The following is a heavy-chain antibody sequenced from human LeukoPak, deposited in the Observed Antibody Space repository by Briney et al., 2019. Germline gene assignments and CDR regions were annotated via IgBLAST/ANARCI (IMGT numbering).Heavy chain of an antibody. J-gene: IGHJ3*02. CDR3: ARQPGGTAAFDI. CDR2: ISYTGGEI. D-gene: IGHD1-14*01. CDR1: GGSINSYY. V-gene: IGHV4-59*08. Sequence: SETLSLTCTVSGGSINSYYWSWIRQPPRKGLEWIGYISYTGGEINYNPSLKSRLTISVDTSKNQFSLMLTSVTAADTAVYYCARQPGGTAAFDIWAQGTMVTVSS.